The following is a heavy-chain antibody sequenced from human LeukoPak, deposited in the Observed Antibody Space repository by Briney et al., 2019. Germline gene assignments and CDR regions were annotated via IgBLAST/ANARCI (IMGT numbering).Heavy chain of an antibody. V-gene: IGHV3-7*05. CDR1: GSSFSIYW. D-gene: IGHD6-13*01. CDR2: IKHDGSEK. J-gene: IGHJ3*01. Sequence: GGSLRLSCAASGSSFSIYWMSWVRQPPGRGLEWVANIKHDGSEKYYVDSVKGRFSISRDDTKNSVYLQMNSLRAEDTAVYYCARGPGRVAATATGSFDLWGHGTMVTVSS. CDR3: ARGPGRVAATATGSFDL.